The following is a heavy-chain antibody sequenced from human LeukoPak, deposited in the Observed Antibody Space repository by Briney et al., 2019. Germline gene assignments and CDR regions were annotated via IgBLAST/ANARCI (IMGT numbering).Heavy chain of an antibody. CDR3: AGGDFWSGYLQFDP. CDR1: GFTFDDYA. CDR2: ITSNSGSI. Sequence: GGSLRLSCAASGFTFDDYAMHWVRQAPGKGLEWVSGITSNSGSIGYADSVKGRFTISRDNAKNSLYLQMNSLRAEDTAVYYCAGGDFWSGYLQFDPWGQGTLVTVSS. J-gene: IGHJ5*02. D-gene: IGHD3-3*01. V-gene: IGHV3-9*01.